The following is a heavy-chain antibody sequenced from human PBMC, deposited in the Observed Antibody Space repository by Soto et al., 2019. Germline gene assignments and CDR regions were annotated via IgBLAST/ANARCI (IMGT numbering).Heavy chain of an antibody. CDR3: AKVDEQQGEYFQH. CDR1: GFTFSSYA. Sequence: EVQLLESGGGLVQPVGSLRLSCAASGFTFSSYAMSWVRQAPGKGLEWVSAISGSGGSTYYADSVKGRFTISRDNSKNTLYLQMNSLRAEDTAVYYCAKVDEQQGEYFQHWGQGTLVTVSS. CDR2: ISGSGGST. D-gene: IGHD6-13*01. V-gene: IGHV3-23*01. J-gene: IGHJ1*01.